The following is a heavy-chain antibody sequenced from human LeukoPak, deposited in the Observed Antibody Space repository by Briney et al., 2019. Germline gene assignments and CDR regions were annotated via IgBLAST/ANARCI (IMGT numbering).Heavy chain of an antibody. CDR3: ARVYSDGYNSYFDY. Sequence: GGSLRLSCAASGFTFSDYYMSWIRQAPGKGLEWVSYISSSSSYTNYADSMKGRFTISRDNAKNSLYLQMNSLRAEDTAVYYCARVYSDGYNSYFDYWGQGTLVTVPS. V-gene: IGHV3-11*05. CDR1: GFTFSDYY. CDR2: ISSSSSYT. D-gene: IGHD5-24*01. J-gene: IGHJ4*02.